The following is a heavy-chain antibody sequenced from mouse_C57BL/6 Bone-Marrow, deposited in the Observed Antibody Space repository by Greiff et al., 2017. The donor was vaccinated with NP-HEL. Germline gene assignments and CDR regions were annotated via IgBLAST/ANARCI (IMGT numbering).Heavy chain of an antibody. CDR3: ARLRRLRGGGDWYFDV. Sequence: EVQLQQSGPVLVKPGASVKMSCKASGYTFTDYYMNWVKQSHGKSLEWIGVIIPYNGGTSYNQKFKGKATLTVDKSSSTAYMELNSLTSEDAAVYYCARLRRLRGGGDWYFDVWGTGTTVTVSS. J-gene: IGHJ1*03. CDR2: IIPYNGGT. D-gene: IGHD2-4*01. V-gene: IGHV1-19*01. CDR1: GYTFTDYY.